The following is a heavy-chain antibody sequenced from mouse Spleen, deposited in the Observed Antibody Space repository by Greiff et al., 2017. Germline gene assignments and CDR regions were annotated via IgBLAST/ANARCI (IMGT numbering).Heavy chain of an antibody. J-gene: IGHJ4*01. V-gene: IGHV2-6*02. D-gene: IGHD1-1*01. Sequence: QVQLKESGPGLVAPSQSLSITCTVSGFSLTSYGVHWVRQPPGKGLEWLVVIWSDGSTTYNSALKSRLSISKDNSKSQVFLKMNSLQTDDTAMYYCARNGGITTVVATGAMDYWGQGTSVTVSS. CDR1: GFSLTSYG. CDR2: IWSDGST. CDR3: ARNGGITTVVATGAMDY.